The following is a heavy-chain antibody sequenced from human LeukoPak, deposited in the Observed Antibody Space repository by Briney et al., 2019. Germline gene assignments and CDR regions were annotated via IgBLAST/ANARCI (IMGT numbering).Heavy chain of an antibody. Sequence: GASVKVSCKASGYTFTGYYMHWMRQAPGQGLEWMGWINPNSGGTNYAQKFQGRVTMTRDTSISTAYMELSRLRSDDTAVYYCARGATVTTYRNYYYYGMDVWGQGTTVTVSS. CDR2: INPNSGGT. CDR1: GYTFTGYY. V-gene: IGHV1-2*02. CDR3: ARGATVTTYRNYYYYGMDV. D-gene: IGHD4-17*01. J-gene: IGHJ6*02.